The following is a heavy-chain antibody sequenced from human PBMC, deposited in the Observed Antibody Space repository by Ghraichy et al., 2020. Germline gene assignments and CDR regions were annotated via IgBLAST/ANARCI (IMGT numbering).Heavy chain of an antibody. V-gene: IGHV4-34*01. D-gene: IGHD3-9*01. CDR3: ARISSLRYFAWLLYFDY. CDR1: GGSFSGYY. Sequence: SETLSLTCAVYGGSFSGYYWSWIRQPPGKGLEWIGEINHSGSTNYNPSLKSRVTISVDTSKNQFSLKLSSVTAADTAVYYCARISSLRYFAWLLYFDYWGQGTLVTVSS. CDR2: INHSGST. J-gene: IGHJ4*02.